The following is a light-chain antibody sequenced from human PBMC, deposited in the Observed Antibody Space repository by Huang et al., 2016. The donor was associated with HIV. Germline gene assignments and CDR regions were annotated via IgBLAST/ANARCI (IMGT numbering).Light chain of an antibody. Sequence: EIVLTQSPGTLSLSPGERASLSCRASQSLRSRYFAWYQQKPGQAPRLLIYDTSIRATDIPDRFSGSGSGTDFTLTSSRLEPEDFAIYYCQQYGSSPPYTFGQGTKLEIK. CDR3: QQYGSSPPYT. CDR1: QSLRSRY. J-gene: IGKJ2*01. CDR2: DTS. V-gene: IGKV3-20*01.